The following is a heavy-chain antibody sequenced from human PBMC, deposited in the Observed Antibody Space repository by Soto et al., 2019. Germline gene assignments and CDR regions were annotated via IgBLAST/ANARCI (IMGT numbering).Heavy chain of an antibody. CDR2: VYFTGTT. Sequence: QMQLQESGPGLVKPSETLSLTCTVSGGSISIRDYYWGWIRQPPGKGLEWIGSVYFTGTTYYNPPLKSRVTISGDTSKNQFSLKVSSVTAADTAVYYCARESRYNWFDPWGQGTLVTVSS. CDR1: GGSISIRDYY. CDR3: ARESRYNWFDP. V-gene: IGHV4-39*02. J-gene: IGHJ5*02.